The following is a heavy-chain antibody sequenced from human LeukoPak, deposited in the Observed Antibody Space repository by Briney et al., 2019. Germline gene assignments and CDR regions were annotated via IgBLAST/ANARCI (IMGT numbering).Heavy chain of an antibody. V-gene: IGHV3-48*04. Sequence: GGTLRLSCAASGFTFSPYGMNWVRQAPGKGLEWVSYISSSGSTIYYADSVKGRFTISRDNAKNSLYLQMNSLRAEDTAVYYCAELGITMIGGVWGKGTTVTISS. CDR2: ISSSGSTI. J-gene: IGHJ6*04. CDR1: GFTFSPYG. CDR3: AELGITMIGGV. D-gene: IGHD3-10*02.